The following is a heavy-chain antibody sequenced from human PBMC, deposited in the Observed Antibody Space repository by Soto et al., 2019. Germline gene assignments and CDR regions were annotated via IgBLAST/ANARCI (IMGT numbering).Heavy chain of an antibody. CDR2: IYYSGST. V-gene: IGHV4-39*01. CDR3: ARHYLSGIAADGGDFEY. CDR1: VDSISSSSYY. D-gene: IGHD6-13*01. J-gene: IGHJ4*02. Sequence: PWETPALGCTFSVDSISSSSYYWGWIRQPPWKGLEWIGSIYYSGSTYYNPSLKSRVTISVDTSKNQFSLKLSSVTAADTAVYYCARHYLSGIAADGGDFEYWGQGTLVTVSS.